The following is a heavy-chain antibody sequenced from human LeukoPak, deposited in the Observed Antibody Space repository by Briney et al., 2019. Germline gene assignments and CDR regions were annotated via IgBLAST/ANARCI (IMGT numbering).Heavy chain of an antibody. CDR2: IYHSGST. Sequence: PSETLSLTCTVSGGSISSGGYYWSWIRQPPGKGLEWIGYIYHSGSTYYNPSLKSRVTISVDRSKNQFSLKLSSVTAADTAVYYCARAPKRRYGDPENYGMDVWGQGTTVTVSS. CDR1: GGSISSGGYY. D-gene: IGHD4-17*01. CDR3: ARAPKRRYGDPENYGMDV. V-gene: IGHV4-30-2*01. J-gene: IGHJ6*02.